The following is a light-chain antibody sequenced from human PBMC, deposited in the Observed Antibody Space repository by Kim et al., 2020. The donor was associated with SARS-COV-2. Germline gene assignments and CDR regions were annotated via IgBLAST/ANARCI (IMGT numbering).Light chain of an antibody. J-gene: IGKJ2*02. CDR3: QQYDTSPSCT. Sequence: PGERATLSCRASQSVSDNYLAWYQQKPGQAPRLLIYGASSRATGIPDRFSGSGSGTDFTLTISRLEPEDFAVYYCQQYDTSPSCTFGQGTKLEI. V-gene: IGKV3-20*01. CDR2: GAS. CDR1: QSVSDNY.